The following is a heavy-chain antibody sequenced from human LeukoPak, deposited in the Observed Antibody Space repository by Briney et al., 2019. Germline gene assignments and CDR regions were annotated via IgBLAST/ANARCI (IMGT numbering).Heavy chain of an antibody. J-gene: IGHJ4*02. V-gene: IGHV4-59*01. CDR2: IYYSGRT. CDR1: GGSISSYY. CDR3: ATYYGSGSEAYFDY. D-gene: IGHD3-10*01. Sequence: SETLSLTCTVSGGSISSYYWSWIRQPPGKGLEWIGYIYYSGRTNYNPSLKSRVTISVDTSKNQFSLKLSSVTAADTAVYYCATYYGSGSEAYFDYWGQGTLVTVSS.